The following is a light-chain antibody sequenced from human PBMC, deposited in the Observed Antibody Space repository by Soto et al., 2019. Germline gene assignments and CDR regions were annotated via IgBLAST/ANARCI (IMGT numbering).Light chain of an antibody. V-gene: IGLV2-14*03. CDR3: SSYTSSTSLLI. CDR1: YSDIGGYKH. Sequence: QSVLTQPASVSASPGQSITISCIVTYSDIGGYKHVSWYQQHPGKAPKLIIYDASSRPSGISNRFSASKSANTASLTISGLQADDEADYYCSSYTSSTSLLIFGAGTKVTVL. CDR2: DAS. J-gene: IGLJ1*01.